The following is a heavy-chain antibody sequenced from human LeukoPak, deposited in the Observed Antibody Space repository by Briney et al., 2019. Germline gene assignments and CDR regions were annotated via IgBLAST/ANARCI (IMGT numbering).Heavy chain of an antibody. J-gene: IGHJ4*02. CDR3: TRDCGGDCYDNY. D-gene: IGHD2-21*02. Sequence: GGSLRLSCAASGFTFSGSAMHWVRQASGKGLEWVGRIRSKANSYATAYAASVKGRFTISRDDSENTAYLQMNSLRTEDTAVYYCTRDCGGDCYDNYWGQGTLVTVSS. CDR2: IRSKANSYAT. CDR1: GFTFSGSA. V-gene: IGHV3-73*01.